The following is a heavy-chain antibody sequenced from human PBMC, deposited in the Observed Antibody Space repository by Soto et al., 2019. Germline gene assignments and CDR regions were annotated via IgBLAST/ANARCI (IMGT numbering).Heavy chain of an antibody. CDR3: AKDPGGFGELGFDY. J-gene: IGHJ4*02. V-gene: IGHV3-30*18. CDR2: ISYDGSNK. D-gene: IGHD3-10*01. Sequence: GGSLRLSCAASGFTFSSYGMHWVRQAPGKGLEWVAVISYDGSNKYYADSVKGRFTISRDNSKNTLYLQMNSLRAEDTAVYYCAKDPGGFGELGFDYWGQGTLVTVSS. CDR1: GFTFSSYG.